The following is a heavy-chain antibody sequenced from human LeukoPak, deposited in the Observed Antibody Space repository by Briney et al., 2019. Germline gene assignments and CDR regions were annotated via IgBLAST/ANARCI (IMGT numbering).Heavy chain of an antibody. V-gene: IGHV1-18*01. J-gene: IGHJ6*02. CDR3: ARDLPPGLPVSWYNWIKPHGMDV. Sequence: GASVKVSCKASGYTFTSYGISWVRQAPGQGLEWMGWISAYNGNTNYAQKLQGRVTMTTDTSTSTAYMELRSLRSDDTAVYYCARDLPPGLPVSWYNWIKPHGMDVWGQGTTVTVSS. CDR1: GYTFTSYG. CDR2: ISAYNGNT. D-gene: IGHD1-20*01.